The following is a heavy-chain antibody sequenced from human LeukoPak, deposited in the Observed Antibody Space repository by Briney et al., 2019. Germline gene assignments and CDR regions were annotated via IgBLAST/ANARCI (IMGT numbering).Heavy chain of an antibody. D-gene: IGHD5-12*01. V-gene: IGHV3-48*02. Sequence: GGSLRLSCAASGFTFSYYSMNWVRQAPGKGLEWVSYINSISGEIWYADSVKGRFTISRDDAKNSLYLQMNSLRDEDTAVYYCARDHGYAFDYWGQGTLVTVSS. J-gene: IGHJ4*02. CDR3: ARDHGYAFDY. CDR1: GFTFSYYS. CDR2: INSISGEI.